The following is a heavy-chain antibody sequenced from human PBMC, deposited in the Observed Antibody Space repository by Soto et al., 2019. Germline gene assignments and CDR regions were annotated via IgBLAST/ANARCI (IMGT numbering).Heavy chain of an antibody. D-gene: IGHD6-13*01. CDR1: GGSINNNYYY. Sequence: SETLSLTCSVSGGSINNNYYYWGWVRQPPGKGLEWIASVSFSGTTYYSPSLRGRITASIDTSRNQFSLKLNSVTAADTAVYYCASQKLDVPAYFEYWGQGTLVTVSS. CDR3: ASQKLDVPAYFEY. J-gene: IGHJ4*02. V-gene: IGHV4-39*01. CDR2: VSFSGTT.